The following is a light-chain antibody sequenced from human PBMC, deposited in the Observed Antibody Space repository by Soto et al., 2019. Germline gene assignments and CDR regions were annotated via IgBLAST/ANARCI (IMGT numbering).Light chain of an antibody. V-gene: IGLV2-14*01. J-gene: IGLJ2*01. Sequence: QSVLTQPASVSGSPGRSITISCAGPASDFNEFDYVSWYQQHPGTAPKLIIYEVTHRPSGISGRFSGSKSGNAASLTISRLQAKDEADYYCSSYTRSRVLVFGGGTKLPVL. CDR1: ASDFNEFDY. CDR2: EVT. CDR3: SSYTRSRVLV.